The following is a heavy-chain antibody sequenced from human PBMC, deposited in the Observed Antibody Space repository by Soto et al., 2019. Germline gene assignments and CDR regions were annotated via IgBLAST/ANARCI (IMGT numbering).Heavy chain of an antibody. CDR2: IFHSGST. J-gene: IGHJ6*02. D-gene: IGHD3-10*01. V-gene: IGHV4-30-4*01. Sequence: SETLSLTSTVSGGSISSGGYYWSWIRQHPGKGLEWIGNIFHSGSTYYTPSLQSRVTISLDTSKNHFSLKLSSVTPADTAVYYCARDRYYGSGTYYNFYSGMDVWGQGTTVTVSS. CDR3: ARDRYYGSGTYYNFYSGMDV. CDR1: GGSISSGGYY.